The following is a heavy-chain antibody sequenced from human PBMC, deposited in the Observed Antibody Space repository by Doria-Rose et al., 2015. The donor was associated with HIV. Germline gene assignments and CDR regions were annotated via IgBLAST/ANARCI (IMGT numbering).Heavy chain of an antibody. CDR2: IFSDDER. CDR3: ARIKSSRWYHKYYFDF. J-gene: IGHJ4*02. V-gene: IGHV2-26*01. Sequence: QITLKESGPVQVKPTETLTLTCTVSGVSLSSPGMGVSWIRQPPGKALEWLANIFSDDERSYKTSLKSRLTISRGTSKSQVVLTMTDMDPVDTATYYCARIKSSRWYHKYYFDFWGQGTLVIVS. D-gene: IGHD6-13*01. CDR1: GVSLSSPGMG.